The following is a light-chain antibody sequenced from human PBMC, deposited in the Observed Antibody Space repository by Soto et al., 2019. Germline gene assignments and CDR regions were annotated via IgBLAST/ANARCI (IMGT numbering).Light chain of an antibody. Sequence: EIVLTQSPGTLSLSPGERATLSCRASQSVSSNYLAWYQQKPGQAPRLLVYGASSRATGIPDRFSGSGSGTDFTLTINRLEPEDFALYYCQEYGSSRTFGQGTKVEIK. V-gene: IGKV3-20*01. J-gene: IGKJ1*01. CDR2: GAS. CDR1: QSVSSNY. CDR3: QEYGSSRT.